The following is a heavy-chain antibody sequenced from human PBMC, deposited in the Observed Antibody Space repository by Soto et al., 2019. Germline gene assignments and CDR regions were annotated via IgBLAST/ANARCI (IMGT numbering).Heavy chain of an antibody. Sequence: SETLSLTCTVSGGSISSYYWSWIRQPPGKGLEWIGYIYYSGSTNYNPSLKSRVTISVDTSKNQFSLKLSSVTAADTAAYYCARLNRVHSSWWNWFDPWGQGTLVTVSS. CDR2: IYYSGST. D-gene: IGHD6-13*01. CDR3: ARLNRVHSSWWNWFDP. CDR1: GGSISSYY. V-gene: IGHV4-59*01. J-gene: IGHJ5*02.